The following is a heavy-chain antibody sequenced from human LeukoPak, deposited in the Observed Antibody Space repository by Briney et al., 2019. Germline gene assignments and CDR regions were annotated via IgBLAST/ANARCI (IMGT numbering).Heavy chain of an antibody. V-gene: IGHV1-2*02. Sequence: GASVKVSCKASGYTFTGYYIHWVRQAPGQGLEWMGWINPNSGGTNYAQKFQGRVTMTRDMSISTAYMELSRLRSDDTAVYYCEIVATIGKYYFDYWGQGTLVTVSS. D-gene: IGHD5-12*01. J-gene: IGHJ4*02. CDR3: EIVATIGKYYFDY. CDR2: INPNSGGT. CDR1: GYTFTGYY.